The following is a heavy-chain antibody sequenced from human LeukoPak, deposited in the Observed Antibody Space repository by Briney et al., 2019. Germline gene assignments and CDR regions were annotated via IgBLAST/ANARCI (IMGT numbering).Heavy chain of an antibody. D-gene: IGHD3-16*01. V-gene: IGHV1-69*13. CDR1: GGTFISYA. CDR2: IIPIFGTT. CDR3: AREGRLRPSNWFDP. J-gene: IGHJ5*02. Sequence: ASVKVSCKASGGTFISYAISWVRQAPGQGLEWMGGIIPIFGTTNYAQKFQGRVTITADESTSTAYMELGSLRSEDTAVYYCAREGRLRPSNWFDPWGQGTLVTVSS.